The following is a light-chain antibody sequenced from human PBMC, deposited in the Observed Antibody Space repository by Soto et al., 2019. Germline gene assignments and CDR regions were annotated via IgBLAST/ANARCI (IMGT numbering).Light chain of an antibody. CDR3: QQYGSSRT. V-gene: IGKV3-20*01. J-gene: IGKJ1*01. Sequence: EIVMTQTTLSLPVTPGEPASISCRSSQSVSSSYLAWYQQKPGQAPRLLVYGASSRATGIPDRFSGSGSGTDFTLTISRLEPEDFAVYYCQQYGSSRTFGQRTKVDIK. CDR1: QSVSSSY. CDR2: GAS.